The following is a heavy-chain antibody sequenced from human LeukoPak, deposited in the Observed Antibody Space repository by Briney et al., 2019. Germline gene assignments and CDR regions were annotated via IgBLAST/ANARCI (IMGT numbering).Heavy chain of an antibody. D-gene: IGHD4-17*01. J-gene: IGHJ4*02. CDR3: ARLDFRDGDYVFWY. CDR1: GVSLSSYF. Sequence: SEAPSLTCTGSGVSLSSYFCSWIRQPPGKGLEGIGDFYSSGRTYYKPSVKGRVSISVDTSESQFSLILRSVTAADTAVYYCARLDFRDGDYVFWYWGQGTLVTVSS. CDR2: FYSSGRT. V-gene: IGHV4-59*08.